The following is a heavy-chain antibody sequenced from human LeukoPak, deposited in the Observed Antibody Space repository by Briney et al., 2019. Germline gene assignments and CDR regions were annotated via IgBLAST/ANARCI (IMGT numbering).Heavy chain of an antibody. D-gene: IGHD3-10*01. Sequence: PGGSLRLSCAASGFTFNSFAMNWVRRAPGKGLEWVSSISGSDGSSHYADFVKGRSTISRDNSKNTLHLQMNSLRAEDTAVYYCAKDPHYYGSGSLINYYYYYGMDVWGQGTTVTVSS. CDR3: AKDPHYYGSGSLINYYYYYGMDV. V-gene: IGHV3-23*01. CDR1: GFTFNSFA. J-gene: IGHJ6*02. CDR2: ISGSDGSS.